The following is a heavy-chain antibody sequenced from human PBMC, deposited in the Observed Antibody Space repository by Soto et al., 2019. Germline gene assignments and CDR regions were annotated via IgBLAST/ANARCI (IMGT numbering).Heavy chain of an antibody. CDR3: TRVSSPLPDNFFDS. CDR1: GFAVGANY. CDR2: IYTDGTT. V-gene: IGHV3-53*01. D-gene: IGHD6-6*01. J-gene: IGHJ5*01. Sequence: SLRLSCAASGFAVGANYVSWVRQAPGKGLEWVSLIYTDGTTYYADSVKGRFTFSRDNSKNSLYLQMNSLRAEDTAVYYCTRVSSPLPDNFFDSWGQGTQVTVSS.